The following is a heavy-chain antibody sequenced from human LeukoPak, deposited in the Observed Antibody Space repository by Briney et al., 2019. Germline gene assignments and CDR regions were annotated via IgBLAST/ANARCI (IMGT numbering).Heavy chain of an antibody. D-gene: IGHD6-13*01. CDR3: ARARDSSWDY. CDR1: GFTFSSYW. J-gene: IGHJ4*02. V-gene: IGHV3-7*03. CDR2: IKDDGSER. Sequence: PGGSLRLSCAASGFTFSSYWMSWVRQAPGKGLEWVANIKDDGSERYYVDSVKGRFTISRDDAKNSLYLQMNSLGAEDTAVYYCARARDSSWDYWGQGTLVTVSP.